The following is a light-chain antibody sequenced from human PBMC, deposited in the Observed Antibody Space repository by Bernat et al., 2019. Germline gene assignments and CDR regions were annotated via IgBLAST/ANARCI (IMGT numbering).Light chain of an antibody. Sequence: QSALTQPASVSGSPGQSIPTFCTGTSSAGGGYNYFYWYQQHPDRTPKLLIYDVLDRPSRLSNRVSGSKSGNTASLTIPGLLDDEEADYYCSSYTGGSTLVFGGGTRLTVL. V-gene: IGLV2-14*03. J-gene: IGLJ3*02. CDR1: SSAGGGYNY. CDR3: SSYTGGSTLV. CDR2: DVL.